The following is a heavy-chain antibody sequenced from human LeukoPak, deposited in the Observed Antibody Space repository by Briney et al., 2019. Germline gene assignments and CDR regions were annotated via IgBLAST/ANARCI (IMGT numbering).Heavy chain of an antibody. J-gene: IGHJ4*02. CDR2: INSDGRST. CDR1: GFTFTSYW. D-gene: IGHD3-10*01. V-gene: IGHV3-74*01. CDR3: AKEGVGDLPPYYFDY. Sequence: GGSLRLSCAASGFTFTSYWMRWVRQAPGKGLVWVSRINSDGRSTSYADSVKGRFTISRDNAKNTLYLQMNSLRAEDTAVYHCAKEGVGDLPPYYFDYWGQGALVTVSS.